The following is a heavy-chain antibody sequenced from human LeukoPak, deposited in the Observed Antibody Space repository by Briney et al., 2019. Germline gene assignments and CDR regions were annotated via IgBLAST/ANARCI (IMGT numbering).Heavy chain of an antibody. CDR1: GYTFTGYF. J-gene: IGHJ6*03. CDR2: INPNSGDT. D-gene: IGHD2-15*01. CDR3: ARGVVAATFYYYMDV. Sequence: ASVKVSCKASGYTFTGYFMHWVRQAPGQGLEWMGWINPNSGDTNYEQKFQGRVTMTRDTSISTAYMELSRLRSDDTAVYYCARGVVAATFYYYMDVWGKGTTVTVSS. V-gene: IGHV1-2*02.